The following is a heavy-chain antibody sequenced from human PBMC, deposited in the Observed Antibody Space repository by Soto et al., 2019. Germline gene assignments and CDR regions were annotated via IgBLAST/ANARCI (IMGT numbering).Heavy chain of an antibody. CDR1: GFTFSSYA. J-gene: IGHJ4*02. CDR2: ISGSGGST. D-gene: IGHD3-3*01. V-gene: IGHV3-23*01. CDR3: AKDALSTIFGVVMVHTVIDY. Sequence: EVQLLESGGGLVQPGGSLRLSCAASGFTFSSYAMSWVRQAPGKGLEWVSAISGSGGSTYYADSVKGRFTISRDNSKNTLYLQMNSLRAEDTAVYYCAKDALSTIFGVVMVHTVIDYWGQGTLVTVSS.